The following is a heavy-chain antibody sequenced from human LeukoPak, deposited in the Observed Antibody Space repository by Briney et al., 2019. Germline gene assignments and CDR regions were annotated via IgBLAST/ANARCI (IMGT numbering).Heavy chain of an antibody. V-gene: IGHV3-11*01. J-gene: IGHJ4*02. D-gene: IGHD6-13*01. Sequence: GGSLRLSCAASGFTFSDHYMIWLRQAPGKGLESILYISHNGDTKYYADSVKGRLSISRDNAKSSLYLEMNSLRVEDTAVYYCARDRHGYFDYWGQGTLVTVSS. CDR1: GFTFSDHY. CDR2: ISHNGDTK. CDR3: ARDRHGYFDY.